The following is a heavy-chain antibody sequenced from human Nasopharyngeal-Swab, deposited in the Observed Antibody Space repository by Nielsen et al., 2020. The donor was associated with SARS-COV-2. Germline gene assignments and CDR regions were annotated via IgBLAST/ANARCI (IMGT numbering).Heavy chain of an antibody. Sequence: GGSLRLSCEASGFTFDAYAMHWVRQAPGKGLEWVSGINWNSNPIGYADSMKGRFTISRDNAKNSLYLQMNSLRAEDTALYYCAKDRSSADYTWGIDYWGQGTLVTVYS. V-gene: IGHV3-9*01. J-gene: IGHJ4*02. D-gene: IGHD4-11*01. CDR2: INWNSNPI. CDR3: AKDRSSADYTWGIDY. CDR1: GFTFDAYA.